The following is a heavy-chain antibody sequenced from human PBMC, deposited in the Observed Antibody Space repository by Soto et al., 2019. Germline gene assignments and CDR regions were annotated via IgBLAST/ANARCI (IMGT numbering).Heavy chain of an antibody. Sequence: GGSLRLSCAASGFTLSSYAMSWVRQAPGKGLEWVSGIIGSGGSTYYADSVKGRFTVSRDNSKNTLYLQMNSLRAEDTAVFYCVGSSSAWYRNDYWGQGTVVTVSS. CDR1: GFTLSSYA. V-gene: IGHV3-23*01. J-gene: IGHJ4*02. CDR2: IIGSGGST. D-gene: IGHD6-19*01. CDR3: VGSSSAWYRNDY.